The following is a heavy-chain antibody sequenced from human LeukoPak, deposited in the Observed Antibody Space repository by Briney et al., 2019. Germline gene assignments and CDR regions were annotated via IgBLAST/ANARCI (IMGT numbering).Heavy chain of an antibody. CDR3: ARVVYSSSWSYFDY. J-gene: IGHJ4*02. D-gene: IGHD6-13*01. V-gene: IGHV3-30-3*01. Sequence: GGSLRLSCAASGFTFSSYAMHWVRQAPGKGLERVAVISYDGSNKYYADSVKGRFTISRDNSKNTLYLQMNSLRAEDTAVYYCARVVYSSSWSYFDYWGQGTLVTVSS. CDR2: ISYDGSNK. CDR1: GFTFSSYA.